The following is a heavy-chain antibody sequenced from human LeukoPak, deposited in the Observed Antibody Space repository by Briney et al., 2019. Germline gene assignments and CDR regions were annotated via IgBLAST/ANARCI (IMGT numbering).Heavy chain of an antibody. V-gene: IGHV4-39*01. Sequence: SETLSLTCTVSGGSISSSSYYWGWIRQPPGKGLEWIGSIYYSGSTCYNPSLKSRVTISVDTSKNRFSLKLSSVTAADTAVYYCARVVLSSGWYVGGAFDIWGQGTMVTVSS. CDR3: ARVVLSSGWYVGGAFDI. CDR1: GGSISSSSYY. J-gene: IGHJ3*02. CDR2: IYYSGST. D-gene: IGHD6-19*01.